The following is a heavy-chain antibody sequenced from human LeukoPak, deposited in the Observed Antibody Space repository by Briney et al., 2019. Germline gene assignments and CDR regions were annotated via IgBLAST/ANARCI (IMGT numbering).Heavy chain of an antibody. CDR1: SGSISRYY. D-gene: IGHD3-22*01. CDR2: IYTSGST. Sequence: PSETLSLTCSVSSGSISRYYWIWLRQPAGKGLEGIGRIYTSGSTNYNPSLRSRVTISVETSKNPFSLKLSSATAADTAVHYFARDDTSGYYLFGYWGQRTLVTVSS. J-gene: IGHJ4*02. CDR3: ARDDTSGYYLFGY. V-gene: IGHV4-4*07.